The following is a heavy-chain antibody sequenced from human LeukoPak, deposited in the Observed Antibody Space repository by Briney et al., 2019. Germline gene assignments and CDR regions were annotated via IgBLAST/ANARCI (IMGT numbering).Heavy chain of an antibody. CDR1: GFTFSTYG. CDR3: ARDDGGYSNY. Sequence: GGSLRLSCAASGFTFSTYGMHWVRQAPGKGLEWVAVIWHDGSNKYYAESVKGRFTISRDNSKNTLYLQMNSLRAEDTALYYCARDDGGYSNYWGQGTLVTVSS. J-gene: IGHJ4*02. V-gene: IGHV3-33*01. D-gene: IGHD5-12*01. CDR2: IWHDGSNK.